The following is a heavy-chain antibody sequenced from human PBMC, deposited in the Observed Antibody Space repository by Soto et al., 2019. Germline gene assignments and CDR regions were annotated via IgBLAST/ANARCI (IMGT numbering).Heavy chain of an antibody. Sequence: GASVKVSCKASGYTFTSHDINWVRQATGQGLEWMGWMNPNSGNTGYAQKFQGRVTMTRNTSISTAYMELSSLRSEDTAVYYCARAVHGSGSYYLYYYYYGMDVWGQGTTVTVSS. CDR3: ARAVHGSGSYYLYYYYYGMDV. J-gene: IGHJ6*02. CDR1: GYTFTSHD. CDR2: MNPNSGNT. V-gene: IGHV1-8*01. D-gene: IGHD3-10*01.